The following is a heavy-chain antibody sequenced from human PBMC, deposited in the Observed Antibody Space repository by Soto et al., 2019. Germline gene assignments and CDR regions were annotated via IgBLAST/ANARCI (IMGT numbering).Heavy chain of an antibody. J-gene: IGHJ3*02. CDR1: GFTFSSYA. V-gene: IGHV3-23*01. Sequence: PGGSLRLSCAASGFTFSSYAMSWVRQAPGKGLEWVSAISGSGCSTYYADSVKGRFTISRDNSKNTLYLQMNSLRAEDTAVYYCARGRGVPGAFDIWGQGTMVTVSS. CDR3: ARGRGVPGAFDI. D-gene: IGHD3-10*01. CDR2: ISGSGCST.